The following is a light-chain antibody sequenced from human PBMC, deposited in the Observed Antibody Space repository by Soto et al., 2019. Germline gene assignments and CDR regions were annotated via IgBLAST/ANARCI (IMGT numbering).Light chain of an antibody. J-gene: IGKJ5*01. CDR2: LGS. Sequence: DIVMTQSPLSLPVTPEEPASISCRSSQSLLHSNGYNYLDWYLQKPGQSPQLLMYLGSNRASGVPDRFSGSGSGTDFTLEFSRVEAEDFGVNFSMQALQTITFGQGTRLEIK. V-gene: IGKV2-28*01. CDR1: QSLLHSNGYNY. CDR3: MQALQTIT.